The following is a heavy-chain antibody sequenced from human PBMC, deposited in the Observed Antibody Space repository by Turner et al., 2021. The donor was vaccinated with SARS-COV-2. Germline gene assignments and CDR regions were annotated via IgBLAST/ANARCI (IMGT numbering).Heavy chain of an antibody. Sequence: QFPLHESGPGLVPPSHTLSLTRTVSGGSLSSGSYYCSWIRHHPGKGLEWIGYINYSGSTYYNPSLKSRVTISVDTSKNQCSMKLSSVTAADTAVYYCARAGTDWLQYDYFDYWGQGTLVTVSS. CDR1: GGSLSSGSYY. V-gene: IGHV4-31*03. D-gene: IGHD3-9*01. CDR3: ARAGTDWLQYDYFDY. J-gene: IGHJ4*02. CDR2: INYSGST.